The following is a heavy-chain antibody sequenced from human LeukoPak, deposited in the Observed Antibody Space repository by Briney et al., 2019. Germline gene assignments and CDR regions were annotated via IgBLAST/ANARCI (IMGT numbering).Heavy chain of an antibody. CDR1: GGSISSSSYY. CDR3: AGRYYDFWSGSKEIFDY. Sequence: SETLSLTCTVSGGSISSSSYYWGWIRQPPGKGLEWIGSIYYSGSTYYNPSLKSRVTISVDTSKNQFSLKLSSVTAADTAVYYCAGRYYDFWSGSKEIFDYWGQGTLVTVFS. CDR2: IYYSGST. J-gene: IGHJ4*02. V-gene: IGHV4-39*01. D-gene: IGHD3-3*01.